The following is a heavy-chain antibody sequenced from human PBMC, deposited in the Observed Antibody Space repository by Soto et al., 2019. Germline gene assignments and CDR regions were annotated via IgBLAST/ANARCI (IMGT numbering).Heavy chain of an antibody. Sequence: QVQLVESGGGVVQPGRSLRLSCAAFGFTFSSYAMHWVRQAPGKGLEWVAVISYDGSNKYYADSVKGRFTISRDNSKNTLYLQMNSLRAEDTAVYYCARDGVAGAPSNWFDPWGQGTLVTVSS. V-gene: IGHV3-30-3*01. CDR1: GFTFSSYA. D-gene: IGHD6-19*01. J-gene: IGHJ5*02. CDR3: ARDGVAGAPSNWFDP. CDR2: ISYDGSNK.